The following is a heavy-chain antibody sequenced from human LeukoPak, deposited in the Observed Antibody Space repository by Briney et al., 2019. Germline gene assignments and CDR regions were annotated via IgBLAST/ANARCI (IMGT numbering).Heavy chain of an antibody. D-gene: IGHD6-6*01. CDR1: GFTFSTYA. V-gene: IGHV3-23*01. Sequence: GGSLRLSCTASGFTFSTYAMSWVRQAPGKGLEWFSAITGGGDDTYYADSVKGRFTISRDNSKNTPYLQMNSLRVEDTAVYYCAKGSSSSRPYYFDYWGQGALVTVSS. J-gene: IGHJ4*02. CDR3: AKGSSSSRPYYFDY. CDR2: ITGGGDDT.